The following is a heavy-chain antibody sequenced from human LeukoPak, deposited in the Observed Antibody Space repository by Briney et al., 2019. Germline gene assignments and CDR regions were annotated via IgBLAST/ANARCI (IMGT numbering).Heavy chain of an antibody. V-gene: IGHV4-61*02. J-gene: IGHJ4*02. Sequence: SETLSLTCTVSGGSISSGSYYWSWIRQPAGKGLEWIGRIYTSGSTNYNPSLKSRVTISVDTSKNQFSLKLSSVTAADTAVYYCARDFLLATLDYWGQGTLVTVSS. CDR1: GGSISSGSYY. CDR3: ARDFLLATLDY. CDR2: IYTSGST.